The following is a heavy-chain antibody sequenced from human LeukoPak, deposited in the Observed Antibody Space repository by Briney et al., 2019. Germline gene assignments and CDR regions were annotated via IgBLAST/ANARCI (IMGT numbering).Heavy chain of an antibody. V-gene: IGHV1-2*02. CDR2: INPNSGGT. CDR1: GYTFTGYY. CDR3: AREGGCSSTSCYTDAFDI. Sequence: GASVKVSCKASGYTFTGYYMHWVRQAPGQGLEWMGWINPNSGGTNYAQKFQGRVTMTRDTSISTAYMELSRLRSDDTAVYYCAREGGCSSTSCYTDAFDIWGQGTMVTVSS. J-gene: IGHJ3*02. D-gene: IGHD2-2*02.